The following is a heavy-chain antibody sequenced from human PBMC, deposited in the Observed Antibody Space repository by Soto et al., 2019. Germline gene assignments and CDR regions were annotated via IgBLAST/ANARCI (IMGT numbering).Heavy chain of an antibody. CDR3: ARSITIFGVVILSDWFDP. V-gene: IGHV4-34*01. D-gene: IGHD3-3*01. J-gene: IGHJ5*02. CDR1: GGSFSGYY. Sequence: SETLSLTCAVYGGSFSGYYWSWIRQPPGKGLEWIGEISHSGSTNYNPSLKSRVTISVDTSKNQFSLKLSSVTAADTAVYYCARSITIFGVVILSDWFDPWGQGTLVTVSS. CDR2: ISHSGST.